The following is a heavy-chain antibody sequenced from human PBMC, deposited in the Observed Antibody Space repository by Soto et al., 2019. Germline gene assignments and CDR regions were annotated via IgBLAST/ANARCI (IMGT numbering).Heavy chain of an antibody. V-gene: IGHV4-31*11. D-gene: IGHD3-22*01. CDR1: GGSISSGGYY. CDR3: ARVRYYDSSGYPFLDY. CDR2: IYYTGST. Sequence: SETLSLTCAVSGGSISSGGYYWSWIRQHPGKGLEWIGYIYYTGSTYYNPSLKSRVTISVDTSKNQFSLKLSSVTAADTAVYYCARVRYYDSSGYPFLDYWGQGTLVTVSS. J-gene: IGHJ4*02.